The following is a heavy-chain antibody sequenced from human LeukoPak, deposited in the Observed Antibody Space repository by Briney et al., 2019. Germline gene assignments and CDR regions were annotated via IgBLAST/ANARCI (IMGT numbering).Heavy chain of an antibody. J-gene: IGHJ4*02. CDR1: GFIFSNAW. CDR2: IKSKTDGGTT. V-gene: IGHV3-15*07. Sequence: KPGGSLRLSCAASGFIFSNAWMNWVRQAPGKGLEWVGRIKSKTDGGTTDYAAPVKGRFIISRDDSKNTLYLQMNSLKTEDTALYYCTTVYLTGEGNDYWGQGTLVTVSS. D-gene: IGHD3-9*01. CDR3: TTVYLTGEGNDY.